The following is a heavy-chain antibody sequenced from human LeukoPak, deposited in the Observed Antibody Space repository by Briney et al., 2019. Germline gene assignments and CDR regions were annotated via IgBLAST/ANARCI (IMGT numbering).Heavy chain of an antibody. V-gene: IGHV3-23*01. D-gene: IGHD3-9*01. J-gene: IGHJ4*02. Sequence: PGGSLRLSCAASGFTFSSYAMSWVRQAPGKGLEWVSAISGSGGSTYYADSVKGRFTISRDNSKNTLYLQMNSLRAEDTAVYYCAREGPSLGILTGYYGYYFDYWGQGTLVTVSS. CDR3: AREGPSLGILTGYYGYYFDY. CDR2: ISGSGGST. CDR1: GFTFSSYA.